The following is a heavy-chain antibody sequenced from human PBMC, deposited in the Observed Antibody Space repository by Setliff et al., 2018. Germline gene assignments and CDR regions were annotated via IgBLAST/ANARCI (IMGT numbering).Heavy chain of an antibody. CDR3: ARGAPGRYCSGGSCSYFDY. Sequence: GASVKVSCKTSGYPFIEHYVNWVRQAPGQGLEWMGWIRPNGGGTHYAQKFQGRVTMTRDTANSTVYMELSSLRSEDTAVYYCARGAPGRYCSGGSCSYFDYWGQGILVTVSS. D-gene: IGHD2-15*01. CDR1: GYPFIEHY. CDR2: IRPNGGGT. V-gene: IGHV1-2*02. J-gene: IGHJ4*02.